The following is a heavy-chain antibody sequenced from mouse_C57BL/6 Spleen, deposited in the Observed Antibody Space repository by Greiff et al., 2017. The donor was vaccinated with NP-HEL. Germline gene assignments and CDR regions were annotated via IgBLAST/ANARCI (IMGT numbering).Heavy chain of an antibody. CDR2: INPSSGYT. D-gene: IGHD1-2*01. CDR3: ASEELWLAY. Sequence: QVQLQQSGAELVRPGASVKMSCKASGYTFTSYTMHWVKQRPGQGLEWIGYINPSSGYTKYNQKFKDKATLTADKSSSTAYMQLSSLKSEYSAVYYCASEELWLAYWGQGTLVTVSA. V-gene: IGHV1-4*01. CDR1: GYTFTSYT. J-gene: IGHJ3*01.